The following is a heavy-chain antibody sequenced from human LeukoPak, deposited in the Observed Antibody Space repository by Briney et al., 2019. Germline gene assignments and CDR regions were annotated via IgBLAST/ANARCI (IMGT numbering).Heavy chain of an antibody. CDR2: IYYSGIT. CDR3: ARGVLRFFSWDY. J-gene: IGHJ4*02. V-gene: IGHV4-39*07. CDR1: GGSISSSSYY. Sequence: SETLSLTCTVSGGSISSSSYYWGWIRQPPGKGLEWIGSIYYSGITYYNPSLKSRVTISVDTSKNQFSLKLSSVTAADTAVYYCARGVLRFFSWDYWGQGTLVTVSS. D-gene: IGHD3-3*01.